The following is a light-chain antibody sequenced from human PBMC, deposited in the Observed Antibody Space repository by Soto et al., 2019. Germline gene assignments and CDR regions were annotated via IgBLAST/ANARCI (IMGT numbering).Light chain of an antibody. CDR2: GAS. Sequence: EIVLTQSPGTLSLSPGEIATLSCRASQSVSSSYLGWYQQKPGQAPGLLIYGASSRATGIPDRFSGSGSGTDFTLTISRLEPEDFAVYYCQQYGSSSTFGQGTKVEIK. CDR3: QQYGSSST. CDR1: QSVSSSY. V-gene: IGKV3-20*01. J-gene: IGKJ1*01.